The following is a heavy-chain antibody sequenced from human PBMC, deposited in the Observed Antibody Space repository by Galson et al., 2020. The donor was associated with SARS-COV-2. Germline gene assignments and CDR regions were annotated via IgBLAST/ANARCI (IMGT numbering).Heavy chain of an antibody. CDR1: GYTFTGYY. J-gene: IGHJ3*02. Sequence: ASVKVSCKASGYTFTGYYMHWVRQAPGQGLEWIGWINPNSGGTNYAQKLQGRVTMTRDTSISTAYMELSRLRADDTAVYYCARVLIWYYYDSSGYLSRGAFDIWGQGTMVTVSS. D-gene: IGHD3-22*01. CDR3: ARVLIWYYYDSSGYLSRGAFDI. CDR2: INPNSGGT. V-gene: IGHV1-2*02.